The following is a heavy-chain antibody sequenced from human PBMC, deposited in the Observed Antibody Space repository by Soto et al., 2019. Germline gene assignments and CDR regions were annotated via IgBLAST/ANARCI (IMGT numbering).Heavy chain of an antibody. D-gene: IGHD4-17*01. CDR3: ASGSTVINTLDF. CDR1: GASITSGDYY. Sequence: PSETLSLTCTVSGASITSGDYYWSWIRQPPGKGLEWVGYIYYGGSTYYNPSLKGRITISLDTPKNQFSLKLTSVTAADTAVYYCASGSTVINTLDFWGQGTLVTVSS. V-gene: IGHV4-30-4*01. CDR2: IYYGGST. J-gene: IGHJ4*02.